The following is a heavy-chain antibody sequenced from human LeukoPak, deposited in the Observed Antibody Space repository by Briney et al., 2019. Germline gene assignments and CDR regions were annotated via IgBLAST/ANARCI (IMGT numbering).Heavy chain of an antibody. Sequence: GESLKISCKGSGYSFTSYWTGWVRQMPGKGLEWMGIIYPGDSDTRYSPSFQGQVTISADKSISTAYLQWSSLKASDTAMYYCASSGYNYNYYYYGMDVWGQGTTVTVSS. V-gene: IGHV5-51*01. D-gene: IGHD5-24*01. CDR3: ASSGYNYNYYYYGMDV. J-gene: IGHJ6*02. CDR2: IYPGDSDT. CDR1: GYSFTSYW.